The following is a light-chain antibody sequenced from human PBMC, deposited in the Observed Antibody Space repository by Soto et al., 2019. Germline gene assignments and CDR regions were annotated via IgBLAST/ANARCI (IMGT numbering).Light chain of an antibody. V-gene: IGKV3-15*01. CDR1: QSVSSN. Sequence: EVEMTQSPATLSVYPGERATISCRASQSVSSNLAWYQQKPGKAPRLLIYDASTRATGVPARFSGSGSGTKVIPTIISRQSEDVSVYYCHQYNNCPWTFGQGTKVEFK. J-gene: IGKJ1*01. CDR3: HQYNNCPWT. CDR2: DAS.